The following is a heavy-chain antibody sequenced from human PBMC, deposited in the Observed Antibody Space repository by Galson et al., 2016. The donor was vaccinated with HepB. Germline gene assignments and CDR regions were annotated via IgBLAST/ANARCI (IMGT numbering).Heavy chain of an antibody. Sequence: SVKVSCKASGYTFTSHAIQWVRQAPGQRLEWMGWNNTANGYTKYSQNLQDRVTITSDTSASTAYMELTSLTSDDTAIIYSARDSGRNSDDYWGQGTLVTVSS. J-gene: IGHJ4*02. CDR3: ARDSGRNSDDY. CDR1: GYTFTSHA. V-gene: IGHV1-3*04. D-gene: IGHD3-10*01. CDR2: NNTANGYT.